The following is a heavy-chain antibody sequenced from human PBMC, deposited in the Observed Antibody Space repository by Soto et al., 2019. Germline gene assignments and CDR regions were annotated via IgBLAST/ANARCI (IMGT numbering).Heavy chain of an antibody. CDR2: IYHSGST. Sequence: QLQLQESGSGLEKPSQTLSLTCAVSGGSISSGGYSWSWIRQPPGKGLEWIGYIYHSGSTYYNPSLKSRVTISVDRSKNQFSLKLSSVTAADTAVYYCARVSTITGTRYYYGMDVWGQGTTVTVSS. CDR3: ARVSTITGTRYYYGMDV. J-gene: IGHJ6*02. V-gene: IGHV4-30-2*01. CDR1: GGSISSGGYS. D-gene: IGHD1-7*01.